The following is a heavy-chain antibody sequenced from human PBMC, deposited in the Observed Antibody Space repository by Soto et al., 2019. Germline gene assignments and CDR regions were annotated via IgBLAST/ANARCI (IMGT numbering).Heavy chain of an antibody. Sequence: QVQLVQSGAEVTKPGSSVKVSCKASGGTFSNYAISWVRQAPGQGLEWMGGIIPISGTANYAQKFQGRVTSTAGESTSTAYMELSSLRSEDTAVYYCARSQGSSTSLEIYYYYYYGMDVWGQGTTVTVSS. V-gene: IGHV1-69*01. CDR1: GGTFSNYA. J-gene: IGHJ6*02. CDR3: ARSQGSSTSLEIYYYYYYGMDV. CDR2: IIPISGTA. D-gene: IGHD2-2*01.